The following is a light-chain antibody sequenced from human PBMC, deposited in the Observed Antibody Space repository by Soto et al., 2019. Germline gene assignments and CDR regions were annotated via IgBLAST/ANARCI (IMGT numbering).Light chain of an antibody. CDR1: QGVGRF. Sequence: EILLTQSPATLSLSPGERAALSCRASQGVGRFLAWYQQKPGQAPRLLIYDASNRATGIPARFSGSGSETDFTLAIDNLEPEDFAVYYCQQRGGWPLTFGGGTKVEIK. V-gene: IGKV3-11*01. CDR2: DAS. CDR3: QQRGGWPLT. J-gene: IGKJ4*01.